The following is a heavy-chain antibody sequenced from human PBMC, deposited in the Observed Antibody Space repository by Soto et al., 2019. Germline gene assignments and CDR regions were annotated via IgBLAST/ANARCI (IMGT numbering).Heavy chain of an antibody. V-gene: IGHV4-30-4*01. CDR3: ARDKSGSYYLGGSSN. J-gene: IGHJ4*02. CDR1: GGSISSGDYY. D-gene: IGHD3-10*01. CDR2: IYYSGST. Sequence: PSETLSLTCTVSGGSISSGDYYWSWIRQPPGKGLEWIGYIYYSGSTYYNPSLKSRVTISVDTSKNQFSLKLSSVTAADTAVYYCARDKSGSYYLGGSSNWGQGTLVTVS.